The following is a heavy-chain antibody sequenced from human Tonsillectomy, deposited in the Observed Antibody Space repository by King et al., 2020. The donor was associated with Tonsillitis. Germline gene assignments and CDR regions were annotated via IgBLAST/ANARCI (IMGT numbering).Heavy chain of an antibody. CDR3: ARAYDFWSGTGFDY. V-gene: IGHV3-33*08. CDR1: GFTFSSYG. Sequence: VQLVESGGGVVQPGRSLRLSCAASGFTFSSYGMHWVRQAPGKGLEWVAVIWYDGSNKYYADSVKGRFTISRDNSKNTLYLQMNSLRAEDTAVYYCARAYDFWSGTGFDYGGQGTLVTVSS. J-gene: IGHJ4*02. D-gene: IGHD3-3*01. CDR2: IWYDGSNK.